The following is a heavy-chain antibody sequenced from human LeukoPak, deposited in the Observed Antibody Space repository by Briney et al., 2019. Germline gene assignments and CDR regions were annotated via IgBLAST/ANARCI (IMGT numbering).Heavy chain of an antibody. Sequence: GGSLRLSCAASGFTLSNFAMNWVRQAPGKGLEWVSTISGSGGSTYYADSVKGRFTISRDNSKNTLYLQINTLRAEDTAVYYCAKIVHSEQWLVPFDYWGQGTLVTVSS. CDR3: AKIVHSEQWLVPFDY. CDR2: ISGSGGST. J-gene: IGHJ4*02. D-gene: IGHD6-19*01. V-gene: IGHV3-23*01. CDR1: GFTLSNFA.